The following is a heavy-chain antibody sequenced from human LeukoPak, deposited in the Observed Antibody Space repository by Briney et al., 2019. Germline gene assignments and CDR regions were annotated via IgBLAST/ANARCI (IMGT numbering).Heavy chain of an antibody. Sequence: ASVKVSCKASGYTFTGYYMHWVRQAPGQGLEWMGWINPNSGGTNYAQKFQGRVTMTRDTSISTAYMELSRLRSDDTALYYCARGTKIVVLPNYYYYMDVWGKGTPVTVSS. CDR1: GYTFTGYY. CDR2: INPNSGGT. D-gene: IGHD3-22*01. V-gene: IGHV1-2*02. CDR3: ARGTKIVVLPNYYYYMDV. J-gene: IGHJ6*03.